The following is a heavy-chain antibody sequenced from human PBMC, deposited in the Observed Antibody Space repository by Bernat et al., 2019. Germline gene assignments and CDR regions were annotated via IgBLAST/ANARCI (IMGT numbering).Heavy chain of an antibody. CDR2: INSDGNVI. Sequence: EMQLVESGGGLVQPGGSLRLSCAASGFTFGSYWMHWVRQVPGKGLLWVARINSDGNVIKYADSVKGRFTISRDNAKNTLYLQMNGLRAEDTANYYCAKDGQLTPYFYYYMDVWGRGTTVTVSS. J-gene: IGHJ6*03. CDR3: AKDGQLTPYFYYYMDV. V-gene: IGHV3-74*03. CDR1: GFTFGSYW. D-gene: IGHD3-10*01.